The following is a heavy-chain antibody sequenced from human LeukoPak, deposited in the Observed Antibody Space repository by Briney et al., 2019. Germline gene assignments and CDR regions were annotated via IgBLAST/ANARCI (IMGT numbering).Heavy chain of an antibody. CDR3: AREDSGWYYYYYYMDV. Sequence: GSLRLSCAASRFTFSTYSMNWVRQAPGKGLEWVSFISTSSSYVYYADSVKGRFTISRDNAKNSPYLQMNSLRAEDTAVYYCAREDSGWYYYYYYMDVWGKGTTVTISS. J-gene: IGHJ6*03. D-gene: IGHD6-19*01. CDR1: RFTFSTYS. V-gene: IGHV3-21*01. CDR2: ISTSSSYV.